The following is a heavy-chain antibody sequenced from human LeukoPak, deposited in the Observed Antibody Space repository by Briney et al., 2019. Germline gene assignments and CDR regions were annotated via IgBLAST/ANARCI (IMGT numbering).Heavy chain of an antibody. CDR3: ARDSYQDYYGRFDP. V-gene: IGHV3-33*01. CDR2: IWDDGNNE. Sequence: QPGGSLRLSCAASGFSFSNHGMHWVRQAPGKRLEWVAVIWDDGNNERYANSVNGRFTISRDNSENTLYLQMNGLTAEDTAMYYCARDSYQDYYGRFDPWGQGTLVIVSS. J-gene: IGHJ5*02. CDR1: GFSFSNHG. D-gene: IGHD3-10*01.